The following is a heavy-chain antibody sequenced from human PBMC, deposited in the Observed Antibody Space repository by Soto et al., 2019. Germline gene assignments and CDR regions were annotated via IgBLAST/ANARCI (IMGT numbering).Heavy chain of an antibody. CDR1: GFTLSTYT. J-gene: IGHJ4*02. V-gene: IGHV3-23*01. CDR2: IFQSGAT. CDR3: AKERHPDPIWSFDF. Sequence: GGSLRLSCAASGFTLSTYTMNWVRQPPGKGLEWVSGIFQSGATFYTDSVKGRFTISRDNSKSMVYLQMDSLRADDTALYYCAKERHPDPIWSFDFWGRGTVVTGSS. D-gene: IGHD2-21*01.